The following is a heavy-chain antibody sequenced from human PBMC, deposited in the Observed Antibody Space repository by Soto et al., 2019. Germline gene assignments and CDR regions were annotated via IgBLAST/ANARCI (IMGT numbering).Heavy chain of an antibody. Sequence: ASVKVSCKASGYTFTSYAMHWVRQAPGQRLEWMGWINAGNGNTKYSQKFQGRVTITRDTSASTAYMELSSLRSEDTAVYYCARQGSYGSSFDPWGQGALVTVSS. CDR2: INAGNGNT. V-gene: IGHV1-3*01. CDR1: GYTFTSYA. J-gene: IGHJ5*02. D-gene: IGHD3-10*01. CDR3: ARQGSYGSSFDP.